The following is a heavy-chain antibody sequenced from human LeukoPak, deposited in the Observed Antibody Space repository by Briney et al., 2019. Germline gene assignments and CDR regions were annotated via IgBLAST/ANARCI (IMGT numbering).Heavy chain of an antibody. J-gene: IGHJ4*02. CDR1: GYIFSDYY. Sequence: ASVKVSCKASGYIFSDYYMHWVRQAPGQGLEWMGWISAYNGNTNYAQKLQGRVTMTTDTSTSTAYMELRSLRSDDTAVYYCARDSGYDWGRSYYFDYWGQGTLVTVSS. CDR3: ARDSGYDWGRSYYFDY. D-gene: IGHD5-12*01. V-gene: IGHV1-18*04. CDR2: ISAYNGNT.